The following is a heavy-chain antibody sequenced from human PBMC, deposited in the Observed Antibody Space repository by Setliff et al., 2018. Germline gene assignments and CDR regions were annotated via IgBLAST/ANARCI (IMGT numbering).Heavy chain of an antibody. CDR3: ARDRREIVGYDAFDI. Sequence: SETLSLTCTVSGGSISGTINYWVWIRQPPGKGLEWIGHIYYLGNTYYNPSLESRVAISVDTAKNQFSLKLSSVTAADTAVYFCARDRREIVGYDAFDIWGQGTMVTVSS. CDR2: IYYLGNT. CDR1: GGSISGTINY. J-gene: IGHJ3*02. D-gene: IGHD2-15*01. V-gene: IGHV4-39*07.